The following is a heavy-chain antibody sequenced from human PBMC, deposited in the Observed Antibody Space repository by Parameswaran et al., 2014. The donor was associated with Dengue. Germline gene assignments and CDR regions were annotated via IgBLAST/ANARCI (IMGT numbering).Heavy chain of an antibody. Sequence: WVRQAPGQGLEWMGWMNPNSGNTGYAQKFQGRVTMTRNTSISTAYMELSSLRSEDTAVYYCARQGPVAGFDYWARNLVTVSS. V-gene: IGHV1-8*01. J-gene: IGHJ4*01. CDR2: MNPNSGNT. CDR3: ARQGPVAGFDY. D-gene: IGHD6-19*01.